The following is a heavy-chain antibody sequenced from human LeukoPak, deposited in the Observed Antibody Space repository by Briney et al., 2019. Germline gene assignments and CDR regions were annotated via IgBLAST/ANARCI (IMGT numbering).Heavy chain of an antibody. CDR2: TYYRSKWFN. D-gene: IGHD6-19*01. CDR3: ARDAGSGWYSFDY. CDR1: GDSVSSNSAA. V-gene: IGHV6-1*01. Sequence: SQTLSLTCAISGDSVSSNSAAWNWIKQSPSRGLEWLGRTYYRSKWFNDYAVSMKSRITINPDTSKDQFSLQLNSVTPEDTAVYYCARDAGSGWYSFDYWGQGTLVTVAS. J-gene: IGHJ4*02.